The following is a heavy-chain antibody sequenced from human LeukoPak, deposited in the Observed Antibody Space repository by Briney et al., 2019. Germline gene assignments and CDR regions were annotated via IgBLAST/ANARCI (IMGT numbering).Heavy chain of an antibody. CDR3: ARNRGDPSYFDY. V-gene: IGHV3-23*01. Sequence: PGGSLRLSCAASGFTFSSYAINWVRQAPGKGLEWVSLISSGGNTYYADPVKGRFTISRNNPKNSLYLQMNSLRAEDTAVYYCARNRGDPSYFDYWGQGTLVTVSS. D-gene: IGHD4-17*01. J-gene: IGHJ4*02. CDR2: ISSGGNT. CDR1: GFTFSSYA.